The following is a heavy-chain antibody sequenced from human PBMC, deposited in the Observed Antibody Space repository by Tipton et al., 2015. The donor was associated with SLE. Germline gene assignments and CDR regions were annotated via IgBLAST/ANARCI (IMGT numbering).Heavy chain of an antibody. Sequence: TLSLTCTVSGGSISSDSYYWSWIRQPPGKGLEWIGYIYTSGSTNYNPSLKSRVTISVDTSKNQFSLKLTSVTAADTAVYYCARDTAHYGSGDGAFDIWGQGTMVTVSS. CDR2: IYTSGST. CDR1: GGSISSDSYY. V-gene: IGHV4-61*01. CDR3: ARDTAHYGSGDGAFDI. D-gene: IGHD3-10*01. J-gene: IGHJ3*02.